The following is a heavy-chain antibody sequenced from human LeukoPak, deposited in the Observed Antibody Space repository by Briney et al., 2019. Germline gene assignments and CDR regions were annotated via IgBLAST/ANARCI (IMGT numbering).Heavy chain of an antibody. J-gene: IGHJ1*01. CDR3: AKGLEYFQQ. V-gene: IGHV3-23*01. CDR2: TIGSGGST. CDR1: GFTFSSYA. Sequence: GGSLRLSCAASGFTFSSYAMSWVRQAPGKGLEWVSATIGSGGSTYYVDSVKGRFTISRDNSKNTLYLQMNSVRAEDTAIYYCAKGLEYFQQWGQDTLVTVSS.